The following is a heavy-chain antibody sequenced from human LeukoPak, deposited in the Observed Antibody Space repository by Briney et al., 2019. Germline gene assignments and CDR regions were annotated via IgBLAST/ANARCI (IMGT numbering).Heavy chain of an antibody. CDR1: GYTFAGYC. D-gene: IGHD3-22*01. J-gene: IGHJ4*02. V-gene: IGHV1-2*02. Sequence: ASVKVSCKASGYTFAGYCMHWVRQAPGQGLQWMGWINPNSGGTNYAQKFQGRVTMTRDTSISTAYMELSSLRSDDTAVYYRARGGWIDSSGYYYSFDFWGQGTLVTVSS. CDR2: INPNSGGT. CDR3: ARGGWIDSSGYYYSFDF.